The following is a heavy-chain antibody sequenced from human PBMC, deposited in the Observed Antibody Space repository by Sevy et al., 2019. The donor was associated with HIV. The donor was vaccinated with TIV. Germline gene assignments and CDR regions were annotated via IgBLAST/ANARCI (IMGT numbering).Heavy chain of an antibody. CDR1: GFTFSSYS. D-gene: IGHD5-12*01. V-gene: IGHV3-21*01. CDR2: ISSSSSYI. J-gene: IGHJ6*02. CDR3: ARDGATSRHYYYYYGMDV. Sequence: GGSLRLSCAASGFTFSSYSMNWVRQAPGKGLEWVSSISSSSSYIYYADSVKGRFTISRDNAKNSLYLQMNSLRAEDTAVYYCARDGATSRHYYYYYGMDVWGQWTTVTVSS.